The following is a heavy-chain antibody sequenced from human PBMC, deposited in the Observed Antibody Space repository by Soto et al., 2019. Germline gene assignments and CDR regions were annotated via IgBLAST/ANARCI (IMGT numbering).Heavy chain of an antibody. CDR1: GGSFSSYA. J-gene: IGHJ3*02. D-gene: IGHD6-19*01. V-gene: IGHV1-69*06. Sequence: QVQLVQSGAGVKKPGSSVKVSCKASGGSFSSYAISWVRQAPVQGLEWMGGIIPIFGTATYAQKFQGRVTIIADKSTSTAYMELSSLRSEDTAVYYCARAGPVAGNHAFDIWGQGTLVTVSS. CDR2: IIPIFGTA. CDR3: ARAGPVAGNHAFDI.